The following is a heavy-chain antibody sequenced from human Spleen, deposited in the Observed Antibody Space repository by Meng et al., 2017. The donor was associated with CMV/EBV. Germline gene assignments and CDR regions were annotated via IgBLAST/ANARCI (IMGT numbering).Heavy chain of an antibody. J-gene: IGHJ1*01. CDR3: TRVPDRFGDYEYFHH. V-gene: IGHV3-30*04. Sequence: GGSLRLSCAASGFTFSSYTMHWVRQTPDNGLEWVAGTSYDGSDKCYADSVKGRFTISRDNSKNTLSLQMNSLTTGDTAVYYCTRVPDRFGDYEYFHHWGQGTLVTVSS. CDR2: TSYDGSDK. CDR1: GFTFSSYT. D-gene: IGHD4-17*01.